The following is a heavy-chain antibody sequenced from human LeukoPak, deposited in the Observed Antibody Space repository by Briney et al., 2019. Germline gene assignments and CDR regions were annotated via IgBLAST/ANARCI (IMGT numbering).Heavy chain of an antibody. J-gene: IGHJ6*02. CDR2: IDWNGGST. CDR3: ARDRVRGAQGIGYYYGMDV. D-gene: IGHD3-10*01. V-gene: IGHV3-20*04. CDR1: GFTFDDYG. Sequence: PGGSLRLSCAASGFTFDDYGMSWVRLAPGKGLEWVSGIDWNGGSTGYADSVKGRFTISRDNAKNSLYLQMNSLRAEDTALYYCARDRVRGAQGIGYYYGMDVWGQGTTVTVSS.